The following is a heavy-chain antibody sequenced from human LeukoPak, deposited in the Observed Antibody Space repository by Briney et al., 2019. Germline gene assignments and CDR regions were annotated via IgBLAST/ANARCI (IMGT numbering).Heavy chain of an antibody. D-gene: IGHD4-11*01. CDR1: GFTFSNYA. Sequence: GVSLRLSCAASGFTFSNYAMSWVRQAPGKGLEYVSSITVSGSTYYADSVKGRFTISRDNSKNTLSLQMNSLRAEDTAVYYCARGLVPGFLDYWGQGTPVTVSS. CDR3: ARGLVPGFLDY. V-gene: IGHV3-23*01. CDR2: ITVSGST. J-gene: IGHJ4*02.